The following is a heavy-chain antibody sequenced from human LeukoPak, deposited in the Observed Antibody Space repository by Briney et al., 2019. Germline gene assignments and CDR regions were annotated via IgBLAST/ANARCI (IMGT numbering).Heavy chain of an antibody. D-gene: IGHD3-3*01. CDR1: GFTFTTYS. V-gene: IGHV3-21*01. CDR3: TGREAFWSGELVMNV. CDR2: ISSTSSYI. Sequence: GGSLRLSCVASGFTFTTYSLNWVRQAPGKGLEWVSSISSTSSYIYYADSVKGRFTLPRDNAKNSIYLQMDSLRAEDTAVYYCTGREAFWSGELVMNVWGQGTKVFVSS. J-gene: IGHJ6*01.